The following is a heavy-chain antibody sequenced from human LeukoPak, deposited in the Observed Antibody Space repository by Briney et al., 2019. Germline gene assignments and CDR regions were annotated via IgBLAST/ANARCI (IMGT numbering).Heavy chain of an antibody. CDR1: GFTFSSYE. CDR3: ATGIAARPGGSFDY. J-gene: IGHJ4*02. V-gene: IGHV3-48*03. D-gene: IGHD6-6*01. CDR2: ISSSGSTI. Sequence: PGGSLRLSCAASGFTFSSYEMNWVRQASGKGLEWVSYISSSGSTIYYADSVKGRFTISRDNAKNSLYLQMNSLRAEDTAVYYCATGIAARPGGSFDYWGQGTLVTVSS.